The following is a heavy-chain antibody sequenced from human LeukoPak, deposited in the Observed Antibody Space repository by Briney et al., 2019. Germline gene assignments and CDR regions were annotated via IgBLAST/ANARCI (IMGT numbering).Heavy chain of an antibody. V-gene: IGHV3-74*01. J-gene: IGHJ5*02. CDR2: INSDESRT. CDR1: GFMFSNFW. D-gene: IGHD3-10*01. CDR3: ARGYGDWFDP. Sequence: GGSLRLSCAASGFMFSNFWMYWVRQAPGEGLVWVSRINSDESRTAYADSVKGRFSISRDNAKNTLYLQMNSLRAEDTAVYYCARGYGDWFDPWGQGTLVTVSS.